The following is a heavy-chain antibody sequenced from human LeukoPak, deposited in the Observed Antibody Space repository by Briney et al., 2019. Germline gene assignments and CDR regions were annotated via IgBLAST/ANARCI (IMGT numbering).Heavy chain of an antibody. CDR1: GYTFTSYG. V-gene: IGHV1-18*01. CDR3: AREGYSYGTGYYFDY. Sequence: ASVKVSCKASGYTFTSYGISWVRQAPGQGLERMGWISAYNGNTNYAQKLQGRVTMTTDTSTSTAYMELRSLRSDDTAVYYCAREGYSYGTGYYFDYWGQGTLVTVSS. CDR2: ISAYNGNT. J-gene: IGHJ4*02. D-gene: IGHD5-18*01.